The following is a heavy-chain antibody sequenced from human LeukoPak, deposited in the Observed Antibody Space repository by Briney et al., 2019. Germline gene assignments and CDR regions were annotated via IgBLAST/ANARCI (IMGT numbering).Heavy chain of an antibody. Sequence: GGSLRLSCTVSRITFSNHEMTWVRQAPGKGLEWVSHISSSGSDIYYADSVKGRFTISRDNAKGSLYLQMNSLTSDDTALYYCASDPRPSGGGPLDYWGQGTLVTVSS. CDR1: RITFSNHE. CDR3: ASDPRPSGGGPLDY. CDR2: ISSSGSDI. J-gene: IGHJ4*02. D-gene: IGHD2-15*01. V-gene: IGHV3-48*03.